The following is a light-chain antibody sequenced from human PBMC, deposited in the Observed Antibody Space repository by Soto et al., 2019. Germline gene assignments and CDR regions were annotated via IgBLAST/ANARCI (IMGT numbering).Light chain of an antibody. CDR1: SSDVGSYNH. V-gene: IGLV2-23*01. CDR3: CSFAGSNTGV. Sequence: QSALTQPASVSGSPGQSITISCTGTSSDVGSYNHVSWYQQYSGKAPRLMIYEGIKRPSGVSNRFSGSKSGNTASLTISGLQAEDEADYYCCSFAGSNTGVFGGGTKLTVL. J-gene: IGLJ3*02. CDR2: EGI.